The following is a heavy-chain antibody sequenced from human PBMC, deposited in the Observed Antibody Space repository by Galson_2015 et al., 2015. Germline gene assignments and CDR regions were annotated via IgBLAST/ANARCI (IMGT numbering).Heavy chain of an antibody. CDR1: GFTFSSYA. V-gene: IGHV3-30*01. Sequence: SLRLSCAASGFTFSSYAMHWVRQAPGKGLEWVAVISYDGSNKYYADSVKGRFTISRDNSKNTLYLQMNSLRAEDPAVYYCARASEWLVHIYYFDSWGQGALVTVSS. CDR3: ARASEWLVHIYYFDS. D-gene: IGHD6-19*01. CDR2: ISYDGSNK. J-gene: IGHJ4*02.